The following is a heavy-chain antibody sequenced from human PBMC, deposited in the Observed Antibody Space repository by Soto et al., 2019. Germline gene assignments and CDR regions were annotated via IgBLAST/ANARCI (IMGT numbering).Heavy chain of an antibody. D-gene: IGHD3-16*01. V-gene: IGHV2-5*01. CDR1: GFSLSARGVG. CDR2: IYWNDDK. Sequence: QITLKESGPTLVKPTQTLTLTCSFSGFSLSARGVGVGWIRQPPGKALEWLALIYWNDDKRYSPSLENRVTVTKDTSKNQVVLTMTDVDPVDTATSYCTHSPWGAAPDYWGQGTLVTVSS. CDR3: THSPWGAAPDY. J-gene: IGHJ4*02.